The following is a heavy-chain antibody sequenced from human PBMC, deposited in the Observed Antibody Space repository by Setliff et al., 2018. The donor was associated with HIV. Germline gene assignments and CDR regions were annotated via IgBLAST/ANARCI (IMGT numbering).Heavy chain of an antibody. D-gene: IGHD4-17*01. V-gene: IGHV4-59*12. CDR1: GGSISSYY. CDR3: ARVWLHFGDDIPRFDP. J-gene: IGHJ5*02. Sequence: SETLSLTCTVSGGSISSYYWSWIRQPPGKGLEWIGYIYYSGTINYNPSLKSRVTISLDTSKNQFSLKLTSVTAADTAVYYCARVWLHFGDDIPRFDPWGQGILVTVSS. CDR2: IYYSGTI.